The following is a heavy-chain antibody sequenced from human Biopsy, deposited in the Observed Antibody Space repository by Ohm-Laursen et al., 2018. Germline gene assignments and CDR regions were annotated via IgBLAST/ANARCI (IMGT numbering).Heavy chain of an antibody. V-gene: IGHV4-59*01. D-gene: IGHD5-18*01. J-gene: IGHJ4*02. Sequence: SQTLSLTCTVSDGSINSYYWNWIRQPPGKRLEWIGNIYYSGSTNLNPSLKSRVTISVDTSKNQFSLKLSSVTAADTAVYFCARGSSYGYDFDYWSQGTLVAVSS. CDR2: IYYSGST. CDR1: DGSINSYY. CDR3: ARGSSYGYDFDY.